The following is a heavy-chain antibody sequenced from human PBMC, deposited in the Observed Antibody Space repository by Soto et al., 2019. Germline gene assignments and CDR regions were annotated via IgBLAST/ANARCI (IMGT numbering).Heavy chain of an antibody. Sequence: GGSLRLSCAASGFTFSSYSMNWVRQAPGKGLEWVSSISSSSSYIYYADSVKGRFTISRDNAKNSLYLQMNSLRAEDTAVYYCARDSYDYVWGSYRSVPPDAFDIWGQGTMVTVSS. CDR2: ISSSSSYI. CDR1: GFTFSSYS. V-gene: IGHV3-21*01. CDR3: ARDSYDYVWGSYRSVPPDAFDI. D-gene: IGHD3-16*02. J-gene: IGHJ3*02.